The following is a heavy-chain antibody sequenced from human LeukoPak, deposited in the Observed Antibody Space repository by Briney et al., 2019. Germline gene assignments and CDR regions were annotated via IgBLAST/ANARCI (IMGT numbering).Heavy chain of an antibody. CDR2: IIPILGIA. V-gene: IGHV1-69*04. CDR3: ARDTRYYYDSSVGAFDI. J-gene: IGHJ3*02. D-gene: IGHD3-22*01. CDR1: GGTFSSYT. Sequence: GASVKVSCKASGGTFSSYTISWVRQAPGQGLGWMGRIIPILGIANYAQKFQGRVTITADKSTSTAYMELSSLRSEDTAVYYCARDTRYYYDSSVGAFDIWGQGTMVTVSS.